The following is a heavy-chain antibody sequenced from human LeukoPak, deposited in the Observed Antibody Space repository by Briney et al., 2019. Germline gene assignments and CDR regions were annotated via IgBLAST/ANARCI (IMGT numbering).Heavy chain of an antibody. CDR2: IIPIFGIA. D-gene: IGHD5-24*01. V-gene: IGHV1-69*04. CDR3: ARDRGDGYIWGRYFDY. Sequence: PVKVSCKASGGTFSSYAISWVRQAPGQGLEWMGRIIPIFGIANYAQKFQGRVTITADKSTSTAYMELSSLRSEDTAVYYCARDRGDGYIWGRYFDYWGQGTLVTVSS. CDR1: GGTFSSYA. J-gene: IGHJ4*02.